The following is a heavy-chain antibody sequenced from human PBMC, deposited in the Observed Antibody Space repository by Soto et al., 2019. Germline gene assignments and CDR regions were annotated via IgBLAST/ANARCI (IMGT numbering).Heavy chain of an antibody. V-gene: IGHV3-7*01. CDR1: GFTFSSYS. J-gene: IGHJ3*02. CDR3: ATANTPYAFDM. CDR2: INPAGNVQ. Sequence: PGGSLRLSCAASGFTFSSYSMNWVRQAPGEGLEWVSNINPAGNVQHYADSVKERFTISRDNAKNSLFLQMSGLRVEDTAVYYCATANTPYAFDMWGQGTMVTVS.